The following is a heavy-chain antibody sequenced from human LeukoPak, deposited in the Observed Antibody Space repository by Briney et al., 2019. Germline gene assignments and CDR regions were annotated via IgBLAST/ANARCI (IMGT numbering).Heavy chain of an antibody. CDR3: ARGTPTVTTWFDP. V-gene: IGHV4-30-2*01. J-gene: IGHJ5*02. D-gene: IGHD4-17*01. Sequence: PSETLSLTCAVSGGSVNSGPYSWSWIRQPPGKGLEWVGYIYQTGTTYYNPSLKSRVAISVDRSKNQFSLNLTSVTAADTAVYYCARGTPTVTTWFDPWGQGILVTVSS. CDR1: GGSVNSGPYS. CDR2: IYQTGTT.